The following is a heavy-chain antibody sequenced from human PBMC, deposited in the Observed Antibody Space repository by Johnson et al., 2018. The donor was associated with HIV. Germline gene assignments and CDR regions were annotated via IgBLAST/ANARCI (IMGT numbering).Heavy chain of an antibody. CDR2: ISTSGGGI. D-gene: IGHD6-19*01. Sequence: QEQLVESGGSLVKPGGSMRLSCAASGFTFTDYYMTWIRQAPGKGLEWVSHISTSGGGIYYADSVKGRFTISSDNARNSLYLQMNSLRAEDTAVYYCARVRYSSGWPIYAFDIWGQGTVVIVSS. CDR1: GFTFTDYY. J-gene: IGHJ3*02. V-gene: IGHV3-11*04. CDR3: ARVRYSSGWPIYAFDI.